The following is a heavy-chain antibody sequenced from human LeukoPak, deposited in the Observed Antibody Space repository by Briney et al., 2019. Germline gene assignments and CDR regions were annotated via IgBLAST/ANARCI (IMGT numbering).Heavy chain of an antibody. CDR3: ARVPRTTYGIAAAPPTL. D-gene: IGHD6-13*01. CDR2: ISSSSSYI. Sequence: GGSLRLSCAASGFTFSSYSMNWVRQTPGKGLEWVSSISSSSSYIYYADSVKGRFTISRDNAKNSLYLQMNSLRAEDTAVYYCARVPRTTYGIAAAPPTLWGQGTLVTVSS. CDR1: GFTFSSYS. J-gene: IGHJ4*02. V-gene: IGHV3-21*01.